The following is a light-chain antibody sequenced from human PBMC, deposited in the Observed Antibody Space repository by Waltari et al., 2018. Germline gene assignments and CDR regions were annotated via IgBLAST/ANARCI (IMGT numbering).Light chain of an antibody. Sequence: EIVMTQSPAALSVSPGARATLSFRASQSVSSNLAWYQHKPGQPPRVLISGASTRATGVPAKFSGSGSETEYTLTIGSRQSEDSAIYYCQQYNTSPPSSFGQGTNREIK. V-gene: IGKV3-15*01. CDR3: QQYNTSPPSS. J-gene: IGKJ2*04. CDR1: QSVSSN. CDR2: GAS.